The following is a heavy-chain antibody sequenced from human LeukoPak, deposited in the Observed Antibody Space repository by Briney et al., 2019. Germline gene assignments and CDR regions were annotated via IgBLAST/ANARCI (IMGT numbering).Heavy chain of an antibody. V-gene: IGHV1-8*01. CDR1: GYTFTSYD. Sequence: ASVKVSCKASGYTFTSYDINWVRQATGQGLEWMGWMNPNSGNTGYAQKFQGRVTMTRNTSISTAYMELSSLRSEDTAVYYCARTSVDIVATISYGMDVWGQGTTVTVSS. D-gene: IGHD5-12*01. J-gene: IGHJ6*02. CDR2: MNPNSGNT. CDR3: ARTSVDIVATISYGMDV.